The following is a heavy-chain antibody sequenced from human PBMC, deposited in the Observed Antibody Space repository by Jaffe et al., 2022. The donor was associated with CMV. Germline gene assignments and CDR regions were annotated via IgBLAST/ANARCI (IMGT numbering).Heavy chain of an antibody. V-gene: IGHV1-18*04. J-gene: IGHJ3*02. CDR2: ISAYNGNT. CDR3: ARVFLGFTFGGVIAKGAFDI. Sequence: QVQLVQSGAEVKKPGASVKVSCKASGYTFTSYGISWVRQAPGQGLEWMGWISAYNGNTNYAQKLQGRVTMTTDTSTSTAYMELRSLRSDDTAVYYCARVFLGFTFGGVIAKGAFDIWGQGTMVTVSS. D-gene: IGHD3-16*02. CDR1: GYTFTSYG.